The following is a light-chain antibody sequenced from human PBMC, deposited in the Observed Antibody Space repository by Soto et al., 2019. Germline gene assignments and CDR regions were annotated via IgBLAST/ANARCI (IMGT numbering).Light chain of an antibody. CDR2: DTS. CDR3: LLSYSGGRSYV. CDR1: TGAVTSGHY. V-gene: IGLV7-46*01. Sequence: QTVVTQEPSLTVSPGGTVTLTCGSSTGAVTSGHYPYRFQQKPDQAPRTLIYDTSNKHSWTPARFSGSLLGGKAALTLSGAQPEDEAEYYCLLSYSGGRSYVFGSGTKLTVL. J-gene: IGLJ1*01.